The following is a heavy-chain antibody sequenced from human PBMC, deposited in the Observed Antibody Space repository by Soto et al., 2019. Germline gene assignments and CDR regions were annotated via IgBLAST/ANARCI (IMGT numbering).Heavy chain of an antibody. CDR1: GYTFSNYG. CDR3: ARDLNFVAVTSRFDY. J-gene: IGHJ4*02. CDR2: ISDDNKNT. V-gene: IGHV1-18*01. D-gene: IGHD2-21*02. Sequence: QVQLVQSGAEVKKPGASVKVSCKASGYTFSNYGISWVRQAPGQGLDWMGWISDDNKNTDYAQRFQGRITMTIDTPTSTAYMELRSLRSDDTDVYYCARDLNFVAVTSRFDYWGQGTLVTVSS.